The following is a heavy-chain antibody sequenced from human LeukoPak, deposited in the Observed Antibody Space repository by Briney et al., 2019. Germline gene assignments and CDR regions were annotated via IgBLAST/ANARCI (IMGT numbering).Heavy chain of an antibody. Sequence: GGSLRLSCAASGFTFSSYAMSWVRQAPGKGLEWVSAISGSGGSTYYADSVKGRFTISRDNSKNTLYLQMNSLRDEDTAVYYCARDRAYYYDSSGYYYFDHWGQGTLVTVSS. D-gene: IGHD3-22*01. CDR1: GFTFSSYA. CDR2: ISGSGGST. CDR3: ARDRAYYYDSSGYYYFDH. V-gene: IGHV3-23*01. J-gene: IGHJ4*02.